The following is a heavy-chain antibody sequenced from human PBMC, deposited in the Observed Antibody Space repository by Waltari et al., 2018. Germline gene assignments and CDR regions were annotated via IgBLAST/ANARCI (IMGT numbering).Heavy chain of an antibody. J-gene: IGHJ4*02. CDR3: AHRQGEDGSYPPQYYFDY. Sequence: QITLKESGPTLVKPTQTLTLTCTFSGFSLSTSGVGVGWIRQPPGKALEWLALIYWNDDKRYSPSLKSRLTITKDTSKNQVVLTMTNMDPVDTATYYGAHRQGEDGSYPPQYYFDYWGQGTLVTVSS. D-gene: IGHD1-26*01. CDR1: GFSLSTSGVG. CDR2: IYWNDDK. V-gene: IGHV2-5*01.